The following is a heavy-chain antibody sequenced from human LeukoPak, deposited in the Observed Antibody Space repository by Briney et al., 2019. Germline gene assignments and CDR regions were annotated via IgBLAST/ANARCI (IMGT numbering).Heavy chain of an antibody. CDR1: GFNLGTYW. CDR2: ISYDGSNA. D-gene: IGHD3-10*02. J-gene: IGHJ6*04. CDR3: AELGITMIGGV. Sequence: GGSLRLSCAASGFNLGTYWMHWVRQAPGKGLVWVSRISYDGSNANYADFVKGRFTISRDNAKNTLYLQMNSLRAEDTAVYYCAELGITMIGGVWGKGTTVTISS. V-gene: IGHV3-74*01.